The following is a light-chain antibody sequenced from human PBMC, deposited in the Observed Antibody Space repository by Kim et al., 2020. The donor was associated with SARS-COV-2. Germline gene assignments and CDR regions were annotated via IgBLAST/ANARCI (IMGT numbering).Light chain of an antibody. J-gene: IGKJ4*01. CDR2: AAS. CDR1: QGISSY. CDR3: QQYYSYPLT. V-gene: IGKV1-8*01. Sequence: AIRITQSPSSLSASTGDRVTITCRASQGISSYLAWNQQKPGKAPKLLIYAASTLQSGVPSRFSGSGSGTDFTLTISCLQSEDFATYYCQQYYSYPLTFGGGTKVDIK.